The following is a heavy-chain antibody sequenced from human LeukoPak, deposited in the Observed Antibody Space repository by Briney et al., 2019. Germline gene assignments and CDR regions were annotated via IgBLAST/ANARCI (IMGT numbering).Heavy chain of an antibody. D-gene: IGHD3-3*01. V-gene: IGHV1-8*03. CDR3: ARAGYDFWSGLLYYYYMDV. CDR2: MNPNSGNT. J-gene: IGHJ6*03. CDR1: GYTFTSYD. Sequence: GASVKVSCKASGYTFTSYDINWVRQATGQGLEWMGWMNPNSGNTGYAQKFQGRVTITRNTSISTAYMELSSLRSEDTAVYYCARAGYDFWSGLLYYYYMDVWGKGTTVTVSS.